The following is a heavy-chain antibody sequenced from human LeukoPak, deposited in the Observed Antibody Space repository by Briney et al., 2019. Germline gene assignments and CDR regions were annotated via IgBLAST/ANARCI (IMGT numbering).Heavy chain of an antibody. Sequence: PSETLSLTCAVSGYSISSGYYWGWIRQPPGKGLEWIGRIYTSGSTNYNPSLKSRVTMSVDTSKNQFSLKLSSVTAADTAVYYCARGADWMYYYYYYYMDVWGKGTTVAVSS. CDR2: IYTSGST. D-gene: IGHD2-2*03. CDR3: ARGADWMYYYYYYYMDV. V-gene: IGHV4-38-2*01. CDR1: GYSISSGYY. J-gene: IGHJ6*03.